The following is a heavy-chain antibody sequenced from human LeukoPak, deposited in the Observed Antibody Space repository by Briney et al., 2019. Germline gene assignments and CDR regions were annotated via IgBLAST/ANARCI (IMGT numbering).Heavy chain of an antibody. V-gene: IGHV3-21*01. CDR2: ISSSSYI. Sequence: GGSLRFSCGASGFTFSSYSMNWVRQAPGKGLEWVSSISSSSYIYYADSVKGRFTISRDNAKNSLYLQMNSLRAEDTAVYYRASSPYYDSSGPPTYWGQGTLVTVSS. CDR3: ASSPYYDSSGPPTY. D-gene: IGHD3-22*01. CDR1: GFTFSSYS. J-gene: IGHJ4*02.